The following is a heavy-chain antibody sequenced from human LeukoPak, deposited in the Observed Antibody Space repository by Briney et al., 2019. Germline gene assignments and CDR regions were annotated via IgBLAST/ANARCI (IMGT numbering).Heavy chain of an antibody. V-gene: IGHV1-18*04. Sequence: ASVKVSCKASGYTFTSYGISWVRQAPGQGLGWMGWIGAYNGNTNYAQKLQGRVTMTTDTSTSTAYMELRSLRSDDTAVYYCARAPLSIVVVPAANAFDIWGQGTMVTVSS. D-gene: IGHD2-2*01. CDR3: ARAPLSIVVVPAANAFDI. J-gene: IGHJ3*02. CDR2: IGAYNGNT. CDR1: GYTFTSYG.